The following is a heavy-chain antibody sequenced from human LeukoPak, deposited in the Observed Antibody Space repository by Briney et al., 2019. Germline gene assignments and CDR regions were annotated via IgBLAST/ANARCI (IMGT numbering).Heavy chain of an antibody. D-gene: IGHD3-3*01. CDR2: ISSSGNTI. CDR1: GFTFSDYY. V-gene: IGHV3-11*01. J-gene: IGHJ4*02. CDR3: ASSGRRRGYYTERRDFDY. Sequence: GGSLRLSCAASGFTFSDYYMSWIRHAPGKGLEWVSYISSSGNTIYYADSVKGRFTISRDNAKNSLYLQVNSLRAEDTAVYYCASSGRRRGYYTERRDFDYWDQGTLVTVSS.